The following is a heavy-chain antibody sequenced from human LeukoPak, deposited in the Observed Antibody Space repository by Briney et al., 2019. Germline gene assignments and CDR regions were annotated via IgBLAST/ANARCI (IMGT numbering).Heavy chain of an antibody. CDR3: ASPYYYDSLNAFDI. CDR2: IYSGGST. Sequence: GGSLRLSCAASGFTVSSNYMSWVRQAPGKGLDWVSVIYSGGSTYYADSVKGRFTISRDNSKNTLYLQMNSLRAEDTAVYYCASPYYYDSLNAFDIWGQGTMVTVSS. D-gene: IGHD3-22*01. V-gene: IGHV3-53*01. CDR1: GFTVSSNY. J-gene: IGHJ3*02.